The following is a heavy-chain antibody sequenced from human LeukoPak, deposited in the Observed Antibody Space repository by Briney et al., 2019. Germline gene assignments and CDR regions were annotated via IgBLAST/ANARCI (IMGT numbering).Heavy chain of an antibody. CDR1: GFTFSSYS. V-gene: IGHV3-21*01. CDR3: AREAGTGERWYFDL. CDR2: IDTSTTYM. J-gene: IGHJ2*01. Sequence: GGSLRLSCAASGFTFSSYSMNWVRQAPGKGLEWVSSIDTSTTYMTYADSVKGRFTISRDNARNSLYLQMNSLRAEDTAVYYCAREAGTGERWYFDLWGHGTLVTVSS. D-gene: IGHD7-27*01.